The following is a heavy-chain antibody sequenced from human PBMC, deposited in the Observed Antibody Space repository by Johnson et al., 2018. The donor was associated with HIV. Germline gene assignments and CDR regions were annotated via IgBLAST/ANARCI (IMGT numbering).Heavy chain of an antibody. J-gene: IGHJ3*02. V-gene: IGHV3-11*01. CDR3: AKDINLEDAFDI. CDR1: GFTFSDYY. Sequence: QMQLVESGGGLVQPGGSLRLSCAASGFTFSDYYMSWIRLAPGKGLEWVSYISSSGSTIYYADSVKGRFTISRDNAKNSLYLQMNSLRPEDTALYYCAKDINLEDAFDIWGQGTMVTVSS. CDR2: ISSSGSTI.